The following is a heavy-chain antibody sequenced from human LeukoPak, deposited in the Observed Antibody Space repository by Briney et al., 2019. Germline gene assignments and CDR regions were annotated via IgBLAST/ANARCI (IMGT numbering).Heavy chain of an antibody. CDR1: GGSISSGGYY. V-gene: IGHV4-31*03. Sequence: SETLSLTCTVSGGSISSGGYYWSWIRQHPGKGLEWIGYIYYSGSTYYNPSLKSRVTISVDTSKNQFSLKLSSVTAADTAVYYCARAAWGGSSSWYPLDYWGQGTLVTVSS. CDR3: ARAAWGGSSSWYPLDY. CDR2: IYYSGST. D-gene: IGHD6-13*01. J-gene: IGHJ4*02.